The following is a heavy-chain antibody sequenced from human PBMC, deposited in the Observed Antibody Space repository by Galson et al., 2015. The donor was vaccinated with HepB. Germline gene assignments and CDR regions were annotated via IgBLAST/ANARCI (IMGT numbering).Heavy chain of an antibody. CDR2: IVPVLDVA. CDR1: GGTFSSYA. V-gene: IGHV1-69*04. J-gene: IGHJ6*02. CDR3: ARARDAGTYLYYYYGMDV. D-gene: IGHD1-26*01. Sequence: SVKVSCKASGGTFSSYAISWVRQAPGQGLEWMGRIVPVLDVANYAQSFQGRVTITADKSTNTAYMELSRLRSEDTAVYHCARARDAGTYLYYYYGMDVWGQGTTVTVSS.